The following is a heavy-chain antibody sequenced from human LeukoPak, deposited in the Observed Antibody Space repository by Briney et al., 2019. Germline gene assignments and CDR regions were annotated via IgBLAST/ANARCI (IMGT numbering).Heavy chain of an antibody. V-gene: IGHV4-34*01. CDR2: INHSGST. J-gene: IGHJ4*02. CDR3: ARRPRYSSGWYYFDS. Sequence: ASETLSPTCAVYGGSFSGDYWNWIRQPPGKGLEWIGEINHSGSTNSNPSLKSRVTISVDRSKNQFSLKLSSVTAADTAVYYCARRPRYSSGWYYFDSWGQGTLVTVSS. D-gene: IGHD6-19*01. CDR1: GGSFSGDY.